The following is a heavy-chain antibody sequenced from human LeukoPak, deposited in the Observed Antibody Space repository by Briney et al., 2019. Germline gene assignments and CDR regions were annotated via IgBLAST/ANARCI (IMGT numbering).Heavy chain of an antibody. CDR2: FYYSGST. D-gene: IGHD4-17*01. CDR1: GGSVNSVSYY. J-gene: IGHJ4*02. V-gene: IGHV4-61*01. CDR3: ARGLTTGKLFDY. Sequence: SETLSLTCTVSGGSVNSVSYYWSWIRQPPGKGLEWIGYFYYSGSTNYNPSLKSRVTISLDTSKKQFSLKLSAVTAADTAVYYCARGLTTGKLFDYWGQGTLVTVSS.